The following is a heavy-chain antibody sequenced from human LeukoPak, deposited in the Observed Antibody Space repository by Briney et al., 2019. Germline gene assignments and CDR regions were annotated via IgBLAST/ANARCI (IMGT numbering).Heavy chain of an antibody. CDR2: IYPGDSDT. CDR3: ARTTWIQLWLGSAFDI. CDR1: GYSFTSYW. J-gene: IGHJ3*02. V-gene: IGHV5-51*01. D-gene: IGHD5-18*01. Sequence: GESLKISCKGSGYSFTSYWSGWVRQMPGKGLEWMGIIYPGDSDTRYSPSFQGQVTISADKSISTAYLQWSSLKASDTAVYYCARTTWIQLWLGSAFDIWGQGTMVTVSS.